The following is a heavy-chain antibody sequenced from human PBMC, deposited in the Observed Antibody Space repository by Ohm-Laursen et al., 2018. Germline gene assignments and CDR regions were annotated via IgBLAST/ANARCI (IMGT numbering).Heavy chain of an antibody. V-gene: IGHV4-4*07. J-gene: IGHJ5*02. D-gene: IGHD1-26*01. CDR3: ARGKPGGSYKGRWFDP. CDR1: GGSISSYY. Sequence: SDTLSLTCTVSGGSISSYYWSWIRQPAGKGLEWIGRIYTSGSTNYNPSLKSRVTMSVDTSKNQFSLKLSSVTAADTAVYYCARGKPGGSYKGRWFDPWGQGTLVTVSS. CDR2: IYTSGST.